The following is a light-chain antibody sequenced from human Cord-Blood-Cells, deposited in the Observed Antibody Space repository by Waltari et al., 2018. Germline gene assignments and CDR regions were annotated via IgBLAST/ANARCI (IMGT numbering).Light chain of an antibody. Sequence: IHMTKSRSSLSASVGDRVTITCRASQSISSYLNWYQQKPGKAPKLLIYAASSLPSGVPSRFSGSGSGTDFTLTISSLQPEDFATYYCQQSYSTPYSFGQGTKLEIK. CDR2: AAS. V-gene: IGKV1-39*01. J-gene: IGKJ2*03. CDR1: QSISSY. CDR3: QQSYSTPYS.